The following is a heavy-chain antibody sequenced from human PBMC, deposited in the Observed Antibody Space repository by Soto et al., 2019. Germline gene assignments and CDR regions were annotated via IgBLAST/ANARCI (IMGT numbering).Heavy chain of an antibody. CDR2: IIPILGIA. CDR1: GGTFSSYT. D-gene: IGHD3-10*01. V-gene: IGHV1-69*02. J-gene: IGHJ6*02. CDR3: ARSGVPTESYYYYYGMDV. Sequence: SVKVSCKASGGTFSSYTISWVRQAPGQGLEWMGRIIPILGIANYAQKFQGRVTITADKSTSTAYMELSSLRSEDTAVYYCARSGVPTESYYYYYGMDVWGQGTTVTVSS.